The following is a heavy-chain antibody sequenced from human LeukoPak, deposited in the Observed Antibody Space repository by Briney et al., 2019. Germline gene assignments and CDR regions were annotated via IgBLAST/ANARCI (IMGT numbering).Heavy chain of an antibody. CDR1: GGSISSYY. CDR2: IYYSGST. J-gene: IGHJ4*02. D-gene: IGHD3-22*01. V-gene: IGHV4-59*01. CDR3: ARESGYYDDYCFDY. Sequence: SETLSLTCTVSGGSISSYYWSWIRQPPGKGLEWIGYIYYSGSTNYNPSLKSRVTISVDTSKNQFSLKLSSVTAADTAVYYCARESGYYDDYCFDYWGQGTLVTVSS.